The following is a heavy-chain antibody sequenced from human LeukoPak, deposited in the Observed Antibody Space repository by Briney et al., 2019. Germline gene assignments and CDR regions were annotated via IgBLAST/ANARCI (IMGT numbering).Heavy chain of an antibody. Sequence: HPGGSLRLSCAASGFTVNNKYMTWVRQAPGKGLEWVSLIYNDGRTYYADSVKGRCTISRDDAKSSLFLRMDNLRVDDTATYYCAKEKGAGGGYPVLDSWGRGILVTVSS. CDR1: GFTVNNKY. CDR3: AKEKGAGGGYPVLDS. J-gene: IGHJ5*01. CDR2: IYNDGRT. V-gene: IGHV3-53*01. D-gene: IGHD3-16*02.